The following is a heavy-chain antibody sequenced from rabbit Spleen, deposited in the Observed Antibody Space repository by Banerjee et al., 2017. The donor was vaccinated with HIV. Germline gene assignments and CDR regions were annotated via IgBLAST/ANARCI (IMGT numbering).Heavy chain of an antibody. V-gene: IGHV1S40*01. CDR1: GVSFSSNHY. CDR3: ARETSSGWGIITFYFTL. Sequence: QSLEESGGDLVKPGASLTLTCTASGVSFSSNHYMYWVRQAPGKGLEWIACIEGGSSAFSYFASWAKGRFTISKTSSTTVTLQMTSLTAADTATYFCARETSSGWGIITFYFTLWGPGTLVTVS. D-gene: IGHD4-1*01. CDR2: IEGGSSAFS. J-gene: IGHJ4*01.